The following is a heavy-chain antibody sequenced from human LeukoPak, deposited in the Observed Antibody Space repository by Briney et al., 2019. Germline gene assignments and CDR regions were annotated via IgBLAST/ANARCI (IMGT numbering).Heavy chain of an antibody. CDR2: IIPIFGTA. Sequence: ASVKVSCKASGYTFTSYAISWVRQAPGQGLEWMGGIIPIFGTANYAQKFQGRVTITADESTSTAYMELSSLRSEDTAVYYCARSGGDFWSGRIPFDYWGQGTLVTVSS. V-gene: IGHV1-69*13. D-gene: IGHD3-3*01. J-gene: IGHJ4*02. CDR3: ARSGGDFWSGRIPFDY. CDR1: GYTFTSYA.